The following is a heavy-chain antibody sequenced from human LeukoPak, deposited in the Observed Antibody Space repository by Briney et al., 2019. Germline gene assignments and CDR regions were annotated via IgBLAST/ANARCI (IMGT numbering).Heavy chain of an antibody. CDR3: ASPYGDTAIPSDY. V-gene: IGHV4-38-2*02. D-gene: IGHD4-17*01. CDR2: IYYSGST. CDR1: GYSISSGFY. Sequence: SETLSLTCTVSGYSISSGFYWGWIRLPPGKGLEWIGSIYYSGSTYYNPSLKSRVTISVDTPKSQFSLKLSSVTAADTAVYYCASPYGDTAIPSDYWGQGTLVTVSS. J-gene: IGHJ4*02.